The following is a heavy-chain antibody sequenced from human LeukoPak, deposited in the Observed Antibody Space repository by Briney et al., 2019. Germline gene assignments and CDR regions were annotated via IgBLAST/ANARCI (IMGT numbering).Heavy chain of an antibody. D-gene: IGHD4-17*01. CDR2: ISSSSSTI. CDR1: GFTFSDYY. J-gene: IGHJ3*02. CDR3: ARLYDYGDYVPPGLDI. Sequence: PGGSLRLSCAASGFTFSDYYMSWIRQAPGKGLEWVSYISSSSSTIYYADSVKGRFTISRDNAKNSLYLQMNSLRAEDTAVYYCARLYDYGDYVPPGLDIWGQGTMVTVSS. V-gene: IGHV3-11*04.